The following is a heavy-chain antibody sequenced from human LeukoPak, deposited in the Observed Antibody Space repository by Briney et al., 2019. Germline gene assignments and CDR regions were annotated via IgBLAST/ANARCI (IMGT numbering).Heavy chain of an antibody. Sequence: GGSLRLSCAASGFTFSNYWMSWVRQAPGRGLEWVATIKQDGSERYYVDSVKGRFTVSRDNAKNSLYLQMNSLRAEDTAVYSCARDGVSGYTTSWYDYWGQGTLVTVSS. V-gene: IGHV3-7*01. CDR3: ARDGVSGYTTSWYDY. J-gene: IGHJ4*02. CDR2: IKQDGSER. D-gene: IGHD6-13*01. CDR1: GFTFSNYW.